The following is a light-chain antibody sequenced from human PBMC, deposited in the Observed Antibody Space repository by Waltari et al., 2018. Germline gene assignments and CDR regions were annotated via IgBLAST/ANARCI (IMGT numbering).Light chain of an antibody. CDR1: SSNIGAGYD. J-gene: IGLJ3*02. V-gene: IGLV1-40*01. Sequence: QSVLTQPPSVSGAPGQRVTISCTGSSSNIGAGYDVHWYQQLPGTAPKRLIHGNSNRPSGVPDLFSGSKSGTSASLAITGLQAEDEADYYCQSYDSSLSGSVFGGGTKLTVL. CDR2: GNS. CDR3: QSYDSSLSGSV.